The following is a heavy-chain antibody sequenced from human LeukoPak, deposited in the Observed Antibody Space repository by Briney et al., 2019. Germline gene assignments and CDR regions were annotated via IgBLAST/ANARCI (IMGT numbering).Heavy chain of an antibody. V-gene: IGHV3-30-3*01. CDR3: ARPTDEIWFGELSGPFDY. CDR1: GFTFSSYW. Sequence: GGSLRLSCAASGFTFSSYWMSWVRQAPGKGLEWVAVISYDGSNKYYADSVKGRFTISRDNSKNTLYLQMNSLRAEDTAVYYCARPTDEIWFGELSGPFDYWGQGTLVTVSS. D-gene: IGHD3-10*01. CDR2: ISYDGSNK. J-gene: IGHJ4*02.